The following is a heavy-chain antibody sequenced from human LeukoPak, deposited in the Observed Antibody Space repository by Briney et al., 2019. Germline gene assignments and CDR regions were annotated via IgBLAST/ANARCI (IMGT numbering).Heavy chain of an antibody. CDR1: GFIFSNCA. Sequence: GGSLRLSCAASGFIFSNCAMIWVRQARAKGVEGVSAISGRGGSTYYADSVKGRFTISRDNSKNTLSLQMNSLRSEDTAVYYCAKDFGVVVTAIPSDWGQGTLVTVSS. CDR2: ISGRGGST. D-gene: IGHD2-21*02. CDR3: AKDFGVVVTAIPSD. V-gene: IGHV3-23*01. J-gene: IGHJ4*02.